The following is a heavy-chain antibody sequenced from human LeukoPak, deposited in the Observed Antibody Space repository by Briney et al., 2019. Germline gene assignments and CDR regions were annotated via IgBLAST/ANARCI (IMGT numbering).Heavy chain of an antibody. CDR3: AKGGSSGWSWFDY. D-gene: IGHD6-19*01. CDR2: ISRSGSTI. V-gene: IGHV3-48*03. J-gene: IGHJ4*02. Sequence: GGSLRLSCAASGFTFSSYEMNWVRLAPGKGLEWVSYISRSGSTIYYADSVKGRFTISRDNAKNSLYLQMNSLRAEDTAVYYCAKGGSSGWSWFDYWGQGTLVTVSS. CDR1: GFTFSSYE.